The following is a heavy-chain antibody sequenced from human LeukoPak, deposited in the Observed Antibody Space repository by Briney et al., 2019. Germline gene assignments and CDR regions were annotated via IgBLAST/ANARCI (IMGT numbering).Heavy chain of an antibody. CDR2: IYSGGST. CDR3: ARGDVVVPAAIEYFQH. D-gene: IGHD2-2*02. J-gene: IGHJ1*01. V-gene: IGHV3-53*01. Sequence: GGSLRLSCAASGFTFSSYAMSWVRQAPGKGLEWVSVIYSGGSTYYADSVKGRFTISRDNSKNTLYLQMNSLRAEDTAVYYCARGDVVVPAAIEYFQHWGQGTLVTVSS. CDR1: GFTFSSYA.